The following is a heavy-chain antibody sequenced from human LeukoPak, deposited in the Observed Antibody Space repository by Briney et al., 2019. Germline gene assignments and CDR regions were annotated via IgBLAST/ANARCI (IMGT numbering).Heavy chain of an antibody. CDR2: IYYSGTT. Sequence: SETLSLTCTVSGGSISSSPYYWGWIRQPPGKGLEWIWSIYYSGTTHYSPSLESRVTISVDTSKNQFSLKLSSVTAADTAVYYCARTRYYYNSRSYGAPYYFDYWGQGTLVTVSS. J-gene: IGHJ4*02. D-gene: IGHD3-10*01. V-gene: IGHV4-39*01. CDR3: ARTRYYYNSRSYGAPYYFDY. CDR1: GGSISSSPYY.